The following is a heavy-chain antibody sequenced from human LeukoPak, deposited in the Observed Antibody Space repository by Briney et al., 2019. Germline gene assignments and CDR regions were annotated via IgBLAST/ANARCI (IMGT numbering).Heavy chain of an antibody. CDR3: ARGGPNAPFDY. CDR1: GFTFSTYP. CDR2: ISSNGGAT. J-gene: IGHJ4*02. V-gene: IGHV3-64*04. D-gene: IGHD3-10*01. Sequence: GGSLRLSCSASGFTFSTYPMHWVRQAPGKGLTYVSAISSNGGATYYGDSVKGRFTISRDNSKSTLYLQMSSLRAEDTAVYHCARGGPNAPFDYWGQGTLVTVSS.